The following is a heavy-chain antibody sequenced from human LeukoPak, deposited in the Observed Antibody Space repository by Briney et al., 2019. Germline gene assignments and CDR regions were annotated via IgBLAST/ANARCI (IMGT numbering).Heavy chain of an antibody. CDR2: INHSGST. V-gene: IGHV4-34*01. CDR3: AISSGWGLYYYYGMDV. Sequence: SETLSLTCAVYGGSFSGYYWSWIRQPPGKGLEWNGEINHSGSTNYNPSLKSRVTISVDTSKNQFSLKLSSVTAADTAVYYCAISSGWGLYYYYGMDVWGQGTTVTVSS. J-gene: IGHJ6*02. CDR1: GGSFSGYY. D-gene: IGHD6-19*01.